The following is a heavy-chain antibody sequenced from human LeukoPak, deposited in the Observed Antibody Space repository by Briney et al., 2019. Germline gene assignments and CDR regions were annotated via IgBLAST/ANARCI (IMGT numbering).Heavy chain of an antibody. V-gene: IGHV3-30*03. D-gene: IGHD6-19*01. Sequence: GGSLRLSCAASGFTFSSYGMHWVRQAPGKGLEWVAVISYDGSNKYYADSVKGRFTISRDNSKNTLYLQMNSLGAEDTAVYYCARSIAVAGKLPYCFDYWGLGTLVTVSS. CDR1: GFTFSSYG. CDR2: ISYDGSNK. J-gene: IGHJ4*02. CDR3: ARSIAVAGKLPYCFDY.